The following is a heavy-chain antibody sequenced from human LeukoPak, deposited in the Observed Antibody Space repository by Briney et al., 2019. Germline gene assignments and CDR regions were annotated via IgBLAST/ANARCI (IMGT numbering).Heavy chain of an antibody. CDR2: VNPNDGAR. Sequence: ASVKVSCKASGYPFSTYWLHWVRQAPGQGLEWMGFVNPNDGARIYAQKFQGRITMTRDTSTNTVFMELSSLRSEDTAVYYCARGLYYYDRSTYDDFDYWAREPWSPSPQ. V-gene: IGHV1-46*01. CDR1: GYPFSTYW. J-gene: IGHJ4*02. D-gene: IGHD3-22*01. CDR3: ARGLYYYDRSTYDDFDY.